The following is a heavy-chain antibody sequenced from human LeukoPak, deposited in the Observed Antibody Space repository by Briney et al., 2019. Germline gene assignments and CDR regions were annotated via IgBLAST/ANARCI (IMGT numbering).Heavy chain of an antibody. CDR1: AGTFSRYA. D-gene: IGHD3-10*01. Sequence: SVKVSCKTSAGTFSRYAISWVRQTPVQGLEWMGRITPMSATPSQTQWIQGRVTITADISTNTVYLDLSSLRSEDTALYFCAGDPPGTPVGFDIWGQGTMVTVSS. CDR3: AGDPPGTPVGFDI. J-gene: IGHJ3*02. V-gene: IGHV1-69*06. CDR2: ITPMSATP.